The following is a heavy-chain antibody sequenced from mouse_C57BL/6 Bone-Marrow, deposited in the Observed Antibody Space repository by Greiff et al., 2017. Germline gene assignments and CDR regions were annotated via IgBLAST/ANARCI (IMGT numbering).Heavy chain of an antibody. CDR1: GFTFSNYT. Sequence: EVKLVESGGGLVKPGGSLKLSCAASGFTFSNYTMSWVRQTPEKRLQWVAAISGGGGNTCYPDRVKGRFTISRDNDKNILYLQMRSLRSEDTALYYCARQVTTVLDKKYFDDWGTGTPGTVSS. V-gene: IGHV5-9*01. D-gene: IGHD1-1*01. CDR3: ARQVTTVLDKKYFDD. CDR2: ISGGGGNT. J-gene: IGHJ1*03.